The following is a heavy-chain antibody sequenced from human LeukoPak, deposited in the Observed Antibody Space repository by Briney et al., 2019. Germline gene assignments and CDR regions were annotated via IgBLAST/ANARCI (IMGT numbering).Heavy chain of an antibody. D-gene: IGHD3-3*01. CDR3: ARNTYYDFWSGYPAYYYYGMDV. J-gene: IGHJ6*02. V-gene: IGHV4-34*01. CDR2: INHSGST. CDR1: GGSFSGYY. Sequence: SETLSLTCAVYGGSFSGYYWSWIRQPPGKGLEWIGEINHSGSTNYNPSLKSRVTISVDTSKNQFSLKLSSVTAADTAVYYCARNTYYDFWSGYPAYYYYGMDVWGQGTTVTVSS.